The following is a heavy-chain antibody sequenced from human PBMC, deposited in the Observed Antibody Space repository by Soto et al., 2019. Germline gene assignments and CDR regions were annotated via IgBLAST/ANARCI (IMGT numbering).Heavy chain of an antibody. CDR2: ISGSGAST. CDR3: ARDMGF. J-gene: IGHJ4*02. D-gene: IGHD3-10*01. CDR1: GFTFSSYA. Sequence: EVQVLESGGGMVQPGGSLRLSCAASGFTFSSYAMSWVRQAPGKGLEWVSSISGSGASTYYADSVKGLFTISRDNPKNTLYLQMNSLRDEDTAVYYCARDMGFWGQGTLVTVSS. V-gene: IGHV3-23*01.